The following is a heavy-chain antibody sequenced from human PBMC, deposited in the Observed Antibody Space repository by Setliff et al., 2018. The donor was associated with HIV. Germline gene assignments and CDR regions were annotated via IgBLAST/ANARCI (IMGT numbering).Heavy chain of an antibody. J-gene: IGHJ4*02. CDR3: ARHSEDYDQYFFDR. D-gene: IGHD3-22*01. Sequence: SETLSLTCTVSGGSMNSYYWSWIRQPPGKGLEWIGYIYTSGSTKYNPSLKSRVTILVDPSKNQFSLRLSSVTAADTAVYYCARHSEDYDQYFFDRWGQGTLVTVSS. V-gene: IGHV4-4*09. CDR2: IYTSGST. CDR1: GGSMNSYY.